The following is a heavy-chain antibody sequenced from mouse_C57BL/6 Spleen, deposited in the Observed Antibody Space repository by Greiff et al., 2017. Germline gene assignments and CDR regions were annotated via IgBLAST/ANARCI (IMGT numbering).Heavy chain of an antibody. V-gene: IGHV1-55*01. J-gene: IGHJ4*01. Sequence: VQLQQSGAELVKPGASVKMSCKASGYTFTSYWITWVKQRPGQGLEWIGDVYPGSGSTNYNEKFKSKATLTVDTSSSTAYMQLSSLTYEDAAVYYGARGDYGYAMDYWGQGTSVTVSA. CDR2: VYPGSGST. CDR3: ARGDYGYAMDY. CDR1: GYTFTSYW. D-gene: IGHD1-1*01.